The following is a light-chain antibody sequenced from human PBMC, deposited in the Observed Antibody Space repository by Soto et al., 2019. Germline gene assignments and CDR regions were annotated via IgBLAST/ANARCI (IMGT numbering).Light chain of an antibody. V-gene: IGLV2-14*01. CDR1: SSDVGGYNY. Sequence: QSALTQPASVSGSPGQSITISCTGTSSDVGGYNYVSWYQQHPGKAPKLMIYEVSNRPSGVSNRFSGSKSDNTVSLTISGLQAEDEADYYCSSYTSSSTKVFGGGTQLTVL. CDR2: EVS. CDR3: SSYTSSSTKV. J-gene: IGLJ2*01.